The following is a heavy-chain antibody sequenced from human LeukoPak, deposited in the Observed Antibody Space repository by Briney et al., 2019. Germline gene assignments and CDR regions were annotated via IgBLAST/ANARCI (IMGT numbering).Heavy chain of an antibody. CDR3: AKECDYSPGHKFDL. Sequence: GGSLRLSCAASGFTFNNYFMSWVRQAPGKGLEWVSVIFNGGGRTLYADSVKGRSNISGDTSRTTLYLQINGLRAEDTAVYYCAKECDYSPGHKFDLWGQGTLVTVSS. CDR1: GFTFNNYF. J-gene: IGHJ4*02. CDR2: IFNGGGRT. V-gene: IGHV3-23*01. D-gene: IGHD3-10*01.